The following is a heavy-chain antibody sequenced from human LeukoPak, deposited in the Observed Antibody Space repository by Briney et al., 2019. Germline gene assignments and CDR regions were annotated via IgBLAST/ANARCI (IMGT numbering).Heavy chain of an antibody. CDR2: ICCSGST. CDR1: GGSISGYY. Sequence: SETLSLTCAVSGGSISGYYWSWIRQPPGKGLEWIGYICCSGSTNYNPSLKSRVTISVDTSKNQFSLKLSSVTAADTAVYYCASTIAANERWFDPWGQGTLVTVSS. D-gene: IGHD6-13*01. J-gene: IGHJ5*02. V-gene: IGHV4-4*08. CDR3: ASTIAANERWFDP.